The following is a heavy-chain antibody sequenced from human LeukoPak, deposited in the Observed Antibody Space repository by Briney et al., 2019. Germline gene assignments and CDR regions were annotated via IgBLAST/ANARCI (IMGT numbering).Heavy chain of an antibody. D-gene: IGHD6-19*01. Sequence: ASVKVSCKASGYTFTRYYMHWVRQAPGQGLEWMGIISPSGANTAYAQKFQGRVTMTSDTSTGTAYMELRNLRSDDTAVYYCARRVAVARRDAFDIWGQGTMVTVSS. V-gene: IGHV1-46*01. CDR3: ARRVAVARRDAFDI. CDR1: GYTFTRYY. CDR2: ISPSGANT. J-gene: IGHJ3*02.